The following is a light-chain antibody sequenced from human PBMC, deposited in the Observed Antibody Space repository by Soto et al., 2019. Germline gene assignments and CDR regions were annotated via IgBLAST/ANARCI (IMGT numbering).Light chain of an antibody. CDR2: GAS. J-gene: IGKJ1*01. CDR3: KQYGSSDV. CDR1: QSVSSN. Sequence: GMKKSPATLSVSKWEKATRACRASQSVSSNLAWYQQKPGQAPRLLIYGASTRATGIPSRFSGSGSRTDCTLTISCLEPEEFAVYYWKQYGSSDVFGQGTKVDIK. V-gene: IGKV3-15*01.